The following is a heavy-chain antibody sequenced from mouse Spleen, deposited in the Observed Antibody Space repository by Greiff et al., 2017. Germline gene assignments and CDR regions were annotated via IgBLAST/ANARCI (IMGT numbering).Heavy chain of an antibody. J-gene: IGHJ4*01. V-gene: IGHV5-6-3*01. Sequence: EVKLVESGGGLVQPGGSLKLSCAASGFTFSSYGMSWVRQTPDKRLELVATINSNGGSTYYPDSVKGRFTISRDNAKNTLYLQMSSLKSEDTAMYYCARGGTTVVDYYAMDYWGLGTSVTVSS. CDR2: INSNGGST. D-gene: IGHD1-1*01. CDR1: GFTFSSYG. CDR3: ARGGTTVVDYYAMDY.